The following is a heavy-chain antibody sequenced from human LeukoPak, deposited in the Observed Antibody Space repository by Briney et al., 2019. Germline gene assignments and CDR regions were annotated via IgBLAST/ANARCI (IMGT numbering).Heavy chain of an antibody. CDR2: INHSGST. J-gene: IGHJ4*02. Sequence: SETLYLTCAVYVGSFSDYYWSRIRQSPGKGLEWIEEINHSGSTNYNPSLKSRVTISVDTSKNQFSPKLSSVTAADTAVYYCARNYAGIALAGTPLEYWGQGTLVTASS. V-gene: IGHV4-34*01. CDR1: VGSFSDYY. D-gene: IGHD6-19*01. CDR3: ARNYAGIALAGTPLEY.